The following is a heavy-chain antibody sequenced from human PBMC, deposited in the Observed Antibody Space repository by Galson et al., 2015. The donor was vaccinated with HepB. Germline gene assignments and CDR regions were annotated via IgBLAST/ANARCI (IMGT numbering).Heavy chain of an antibody. J-gene: IGHJ4*02. Sequence: SLRLSCAASGFTFSSYAMSWVRQAPGKGLEWVSAISGSDGSTYYADSVKGRFTISRDNSKNTLYLQMNSLRAEDTAVYYCAKDLHQWLLQPIGHFDYWGQGTLVTVSS. CDR3: AKDLHQWLLQPIGHFDY. D-gene: IGHD3-22*01. V-gene: IGHV3-23*01. CDR1: GFTFSSYA. CDR2: ISGSDGST.